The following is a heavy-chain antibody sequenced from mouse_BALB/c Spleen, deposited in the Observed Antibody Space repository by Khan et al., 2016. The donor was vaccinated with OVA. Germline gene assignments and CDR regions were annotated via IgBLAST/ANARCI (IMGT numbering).Heavy chain of an antibody. J-gene: IGHJ2*01. CDR2: ISYSGDT. Sequence: EVQLQESVPGLVKPSQSLSLTCTVTGYSITSDYAWNWIRQFPGNKLEWMGYISYSGDTAYNPSLKSRISIIRDTSKNQFFLQLNSVTTEDTATXYGAAMIRYYCGGNFEGDYFDYWGQGTTLTVSS. D-gene: IGHD1-1*02. V-gene: IGHV3-2*02. CDR1: GYSITSDYA. CDR3: AAMIRYYCGGNFEGDYFDY.